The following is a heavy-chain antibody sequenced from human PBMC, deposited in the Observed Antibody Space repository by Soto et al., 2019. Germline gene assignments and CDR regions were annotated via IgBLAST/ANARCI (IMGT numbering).Heavy chain of an antibody. V-gene: IGHV3-23*01. CDR2: ISGSGGST. CDR1: GFTFSSYA. D-gene: IGHD6-19*01. CDR3: AKARFRDSSMFLLDY. J-gene: IGHJ4*02. Sequence: EVQLLESGGGLVQPGGSLRLSCAASGFTFSSYAMSWVRQAPGKGLEWVSAISGSGGSTYYADSVKGRFAISRDNSKNTLYLQMNSLRAEDTAVYYCAKARFRDSSMFLLDYWGQGTLVTVSS.